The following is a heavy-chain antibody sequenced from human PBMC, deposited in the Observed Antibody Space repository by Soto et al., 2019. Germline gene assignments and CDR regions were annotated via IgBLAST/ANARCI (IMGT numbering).Heavy chain of an antibody. CDR2: IYYSGST. D-gene: IGHD6-19*01. CDR1: GGSISSYY. V-gene: IGHV4-59*01. Sequence: SLTCTVSGGSISSYYWSWIRQPPGKGLEWIGYIYYSGSTNYNPSLKSRVTISVDTSKNQFSLKLSSVTAADTAVYYCARVDADSSGWPRFDYWGQGTLVTVSS. CDR3: ARVDADSSGWPRFDY. J-gene: IGHJ4*02.